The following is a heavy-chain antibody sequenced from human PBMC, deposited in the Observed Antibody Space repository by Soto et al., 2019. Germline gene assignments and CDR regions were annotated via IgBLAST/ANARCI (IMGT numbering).Heavy chain of an antibody. J-gene: IGHJ4*02. Sequence: QVQLQESGPGPVKPSQTLSLTCTVSGGSISSGGYYWYWIRQHSGKGLEWIGFTYYSGTTYYNPSLKSRVTISVDTSKNQFSLKLRSVTAADTAVYYCASRDVDTTMVGRDYWGQGTLVTVSS. CDR3: ASRDVDTTMVGRDY. V-gene: IGHV4-31*03. CDR1: GGSISSGGYY. CDR2: TYYSGTT. D-gene: IGHD5-18*01.